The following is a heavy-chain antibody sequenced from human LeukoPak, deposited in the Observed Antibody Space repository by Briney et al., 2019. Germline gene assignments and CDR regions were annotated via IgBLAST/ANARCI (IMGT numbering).Heavy chain of an antibody. CDR3: AKDRATRRWGTQEFDY. CDR1: GFTFSSYA. J-gene: IGHJ4*02. D-gene: IGHD3-16*01. CDR2: ISGSGGST. Sequence: QPGGSLRLSCAASGFTFSSYAMSWVRQAPGKGLEWVSAISGSGGSTYYADSVKGRFTISRDNSKNTLYLQMNGLRAEDTAVYYCAKDRATRRWGTQEFDYWGQGTLVTVSS. V-gene: IGHV3-23*01.